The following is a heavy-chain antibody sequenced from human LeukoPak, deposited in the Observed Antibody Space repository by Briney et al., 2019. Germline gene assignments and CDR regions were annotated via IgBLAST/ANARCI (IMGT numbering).Heavy chain of an antibody. V-gene: IGHV4-39*01. CDR2: IYDSGGT. CDR1: GDSLSSSTYY. J-gene: IGHJ4*02. CDR3: ARRVNWSFDY. Sequence: SSETLSLTCTVSGDSLSSSTYYWGWIRQPPGKGPEWIGIIYDSGGTYYNPSLKSRVTISVDTSKNQFSLKLSSVTAADTAVYFCARRVNWSFDYWGQGALVTVSS. D-gene: IGHD1-20*01.